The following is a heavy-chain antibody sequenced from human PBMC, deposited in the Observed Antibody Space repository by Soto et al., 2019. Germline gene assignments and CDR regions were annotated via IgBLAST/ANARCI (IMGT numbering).Heavy chain of an antibody. CDR1: GGSISSSSYY. CDR3: ARHPGYYDYIWGSYRRYYFDY. J-gene: IGHJ4*02. V-gene: IGHV4-39*01. D-gene: IGHD3-16*02. CDR2: IYYSGST. Sequence: SETLSLTCTVSGGSISSSSYYWVLIRQPPGKGLEWFGSIYYSGSTYYNPSLKSRVTISVDTSKNQFSLKLSSVTAADTAVYYCARHPGYYDYIWGSYRRYYFDYWGQGTLVTVSS.